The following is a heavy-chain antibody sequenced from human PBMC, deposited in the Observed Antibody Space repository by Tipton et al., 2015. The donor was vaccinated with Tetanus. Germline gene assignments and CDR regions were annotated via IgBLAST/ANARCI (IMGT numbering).Heavy chain of an antibody. V-gene: IGHV3-23*01. CDR2: ISGSGVQT. CDR3: ARSASPFDY. CDR1: GFTFSDYG. J-gene: IGHJ4*02. Sequence: SLRLSCAASGFTFSDYGMSWVRQAPGKGLEWVSSISGSGVQTNYADSVKGRFTVSRDNSKNTLYMQMNSLRAEDTAVYYCARSASPFDYWGQGTLVTVSS.